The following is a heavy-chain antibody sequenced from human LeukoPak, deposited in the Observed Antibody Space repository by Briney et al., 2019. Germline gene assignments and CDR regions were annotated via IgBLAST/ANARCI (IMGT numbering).Heavy chain of an antibody. CDR1: GFTFSSYA. V-gene: IGHV3-30-3*01. Sequence: GGSLRLSCAASGFTFSSYAMHWVRQAPGKGLEWVAVISYDGSNKYYADFVKGRFTISRDNSKNTLYLHMNSLIPEDTAVYFCAKDWKFYYVSGSFFPDNWGQGTLVTVSS. J-gene: IGHJ4*02. D-gene: IGHD3-10*01. CDR2: ISYDGSNK. CDR3: AKDWKFYYVSGSFFPDN.